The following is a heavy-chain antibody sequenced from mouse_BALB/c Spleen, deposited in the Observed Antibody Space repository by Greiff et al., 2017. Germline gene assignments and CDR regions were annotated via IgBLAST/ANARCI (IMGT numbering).Heavy chain of an antibody. V-gene: IGHV5-6*02. CDR2: ISSGGSYT. D-gene: IGHD1-1*01. Sequence: EVKLVESGGDLVKPGGSLKLSCAASGFTFSSYGMSWVRQTPDKRLEWVATISSGGSYTYYPDSVKGRFTISRDNAKNTLYLQMSSLKSEDTAMYYCARRRYYGFDYWGQGTTLTVSS. CDR1: GFTFSSYG. CDR3: ARRRYYGFDY. J-gene: IGHJ2*01.